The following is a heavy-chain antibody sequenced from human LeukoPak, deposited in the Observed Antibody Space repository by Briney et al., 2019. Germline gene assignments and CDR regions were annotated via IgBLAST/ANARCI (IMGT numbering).Heavy chain of an antibody. CDR1: GGSISSGGYY. CDR2: IYHSGST. V-gene: IGHV4-30-2*01. CDR3: AREIPSSSWYYFDY. D-gene: IGHD6-13*01. J-gene: IGHJ4*02. Sequence: SQTLSLTCTVSGGSISSGGYYWSWIRQPPGKGLEWIGYIYHSGSTHYNPSLKSRVTISVDRSRNQFSLKLSSVTAADTAVYYCAREIPSSSWYYFDYWGQGTLVTVSS.